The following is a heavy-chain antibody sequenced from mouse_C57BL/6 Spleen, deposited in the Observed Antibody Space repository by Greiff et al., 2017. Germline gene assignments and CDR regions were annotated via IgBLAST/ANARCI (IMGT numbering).Heavy chain of an antibody. Sequence: EVHLVESGGDLVKPGGSLKLSCAASGFTFSSYGMSWVRQTPDKRLEWVATISSGGSYTYYPDSVKGRFTISRDNAKNTLYLQMSSLKSEDTAMYYCARGGGYYVGYWGQGTTLTVSS. V-gene: IGHV5-6*01. CDR2: ISSGGSYT. CDR1: GFTFSSYG. CDR3: ARGGGYYVGY. J-gene: IGHJ2*01.